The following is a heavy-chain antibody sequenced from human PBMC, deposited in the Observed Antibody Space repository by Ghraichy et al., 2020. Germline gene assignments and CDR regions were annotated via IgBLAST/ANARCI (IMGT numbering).Heavy chain of an antibody. D-gene: IGHD4-23*01. J-gene: IGHJ4*02. CDR1: GFTFSSYA. CDR3: AKVRVKDGGNYFDY. V-gene: IGHV3-23*01. Sequence: GGSLRLSCVASGFTFSSYAMSWVRQAPGKGLEWVSAISGSGGGTYYADSVKGRFTISRDNSKNTLYLQMDSLRAEDTAVYYCAKVRVKDGGNYFDYWGQGTLVTVSS. CDR2: ISGSGGGT.